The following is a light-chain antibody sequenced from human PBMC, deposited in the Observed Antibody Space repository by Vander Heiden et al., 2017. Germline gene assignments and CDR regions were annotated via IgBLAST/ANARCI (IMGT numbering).Light chain of an antibody. Sequence: DIQISESTSSVSESAGDSVTITCRASQGISNSLAWYQQKPGKAPKLLISAASSLQSGVPSRFSGSVSGTDFTLSISSLQPEDFATYFCQQANSFPITFGQGTRLEIK. CDR3: QQANSFPIT. CDR1: QGISNS. V-gene: IGKV1-12*01. J-gene: IGKJ5*01. CDR2: AAS.